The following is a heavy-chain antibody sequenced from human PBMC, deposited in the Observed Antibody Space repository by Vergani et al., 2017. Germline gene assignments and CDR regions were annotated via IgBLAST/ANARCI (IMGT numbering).Heavy chain of an antibody. J-gene: IGHJ6*03. CDR1: DGSFSGYY. CDR3: ARANRNRRGTYYYYYMDV. D-gene: IGHD2/OR15-2a*01. CDR2: INHSGST. V-gene: IGHV4-34*01. Sequence: QVQLQQWGAGLLKPSETLSLTCAVYDGSFSGYYWSWIRQPPGKGLEWIGEINHSGSTNYNPSLKSRVTISVDTSKNQFSLKLSSVTAADTAVYYCARANRNRRGTYYYYYMDVWGKGTTVTVSS.